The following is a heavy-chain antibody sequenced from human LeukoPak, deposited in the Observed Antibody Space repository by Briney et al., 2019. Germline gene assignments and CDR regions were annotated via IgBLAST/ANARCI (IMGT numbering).Heavy chain of an antibody. CDR1: GFTFSSYW. CDR3: ARDYGFWSGRGYMDV. Sequence: QPGGSLRLSCAASGFTFSSYWMSWVRQAPGKGLEWVANIKQDGSEKNYVDSVKGRFTISRENVKNSLYLQMNSLRAEDTAVYYCARDYGFWSGRGYMDVWGKGTTVTVSS. J-gene: IGHJ6*03. D-gene: IGHD3-3*01. V-gene: IGHV3-7*01. CDR2: IKQDGSEK.